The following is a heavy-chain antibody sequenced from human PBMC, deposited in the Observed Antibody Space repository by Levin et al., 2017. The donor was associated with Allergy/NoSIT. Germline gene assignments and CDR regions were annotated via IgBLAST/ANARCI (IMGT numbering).Heavy chain of an antibody. D-gene: IGHD3-22*01. J-gene: IGHJ4*02. CDR2: INPNSGGI. CDR3: ARGRYNYDSSGYCYFDY. CDR1: GYNFIDYY. Sequence: ASVKVSCKASGYNFIDYYMHWMRQAPGQGLEWMGWINPNSGGINYAQKFQGRVTLTRDTSITTAYMELSSLGSDDTAVYYCARGRYNYDSSGYCYFDYWGQGTLVTVSS. V-gene: IGHV1-2*02.